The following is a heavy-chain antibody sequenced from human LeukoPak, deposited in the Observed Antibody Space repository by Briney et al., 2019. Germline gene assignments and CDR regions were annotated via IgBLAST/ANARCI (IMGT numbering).Heavy chain of an antibody. V-gene: IGHV1-24*01. Sequence: ASVKVSCKVSGYTLTELSMRWVRQAPGKGLEWMGGFDPEDGETIYAQKFQGRVTMTEDTSTDTAYMELSSLRSEDTAVYYCATGGYDSSGLYFDYWGQGTLVTVSS. CDR1: GYTLTELS. D-gene: IGHD3-22*01. J-gene: IGHJ4*02. CDR3: ATGGYDSSGLYFDY. CDR2: FDPEDGET.